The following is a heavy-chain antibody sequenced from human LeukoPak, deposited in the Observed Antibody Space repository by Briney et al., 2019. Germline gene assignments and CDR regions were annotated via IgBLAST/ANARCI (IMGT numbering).Heavy chain of an antibody. CDR2: ISGSGGST. Sequence: PGGSLRLSCAASGFTFSSYAMSWVRQAPGKGLEWVSAISGSGGSTYYADSVKGRFTISRDSSKNTLYLQMNSLRAEDTAVYYCAKDLAGEYYYYGMDVWGQGTTVTVSS. J-gene: IGHJ6*02. V-gene: IGHV3-23*01. CDR3: AKDLAGEYYYYGMDV. CDR1: GFTFSSYA. D-gene: IGHD6-19*01.